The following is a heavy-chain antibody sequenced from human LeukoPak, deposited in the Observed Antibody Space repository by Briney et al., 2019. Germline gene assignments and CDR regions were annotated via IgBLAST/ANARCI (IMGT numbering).Heavy chain of an antibody. V-gene: IGHV3-48*03. CDR2: ISSSGSTI. J-gene: IGHJ4*02. D-gene: IGHD1-7*01. CDR1: GFTFSSYE. Sequence: PGGSLRLSCATSGFTFSSYEMNWVRQAPGKGLEWVSYISSSGSTIYYADSVKGRFTISRDNAKNSLYLQMNSLRAGATPVYYCASDAFTLLELQYYFDYWGQGSLVTVSS. CDR3: ASDAFTLLELQYYFDY.